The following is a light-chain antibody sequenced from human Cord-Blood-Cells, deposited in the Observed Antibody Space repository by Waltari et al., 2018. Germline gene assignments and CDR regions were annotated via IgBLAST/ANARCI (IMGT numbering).Light chain of an antibody. J-gene: IGLJ3*02. CDR2: QDS. CDR1: KLGDKY. CDR3: QAWDSSTSYWV. Sequence: SYELTQPPSVSVSPGQTASITCSGDKLGDKYACWYQQKPGQSPVLVIYQDSKRPSGLPGRFAGAKSGNTATLTISGTQAMDEADYYCQAWDSSTSYWVFGGGTKLTVL. V-gene: IGLV3-1*01.